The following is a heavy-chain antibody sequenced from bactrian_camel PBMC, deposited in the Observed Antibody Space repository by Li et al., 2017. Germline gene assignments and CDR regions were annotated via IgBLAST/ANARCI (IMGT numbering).Heavy chain of an antibody. CDR1: EYSIDRAE. D-gene: IGHD5*01. CDR2: IRSDGHT. CDR3: VKDGNSWNYGF. V-gene: IGHV3S60*01. J-gene: IGHJ4*01. Sequence: VQLVESGGGSVQAGGSLRLVCTVSEYSIDRAEMGWYRQAPGNECELVSFIRSDGHTHYADSVKGRFTISKDTAKNSVYLQMNSLKLEDTDEYFCVKDGNSWNYGFWGQGTQVTVS.